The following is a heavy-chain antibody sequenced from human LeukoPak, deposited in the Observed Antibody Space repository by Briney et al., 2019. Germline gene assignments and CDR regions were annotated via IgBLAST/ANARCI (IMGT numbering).Heavy chain of an antibody. CDR2: IYASGNTDYNPSRT. CDR1: GGSFTSYY. J-gene: IGHJ4*02. D-gene: IGHD1-26*01. Sequence: PSETLSLTCTASGGSFTSYYRSWIRQPAGEGLEWIGRIYASGNTDYNPSRTNYNPSLKSRVTMSVDTSKNQFSLKLTSVTAADTAVYYCARMYSGSYGGIDFWGQGTLVTVSS. CDR3: ARMYSGSYGGIDF. V-gene: IGHV4-4*07.